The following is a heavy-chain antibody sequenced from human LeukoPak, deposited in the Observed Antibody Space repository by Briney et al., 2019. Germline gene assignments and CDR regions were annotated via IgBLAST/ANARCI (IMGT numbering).Heavy chain of an antibody. CDR3: AKPELRYFDWRLGYYFDY. CDR1: GFTLSSYA. CDR2: ISGSGGST. J-gene: IGHJ4*02. V-gene: IGHV3-23*01. D-gene: IGHD3-9*01. Sequence: GGSLRLSCAASGFTLSSYAMSWVRQAPGKGLEWVSAISGSGGSTYYADSVKGRFTISRDNSKNTLYLQMNSLRAEDTAVYYCAKPELRYFDWRLGYYFDYWGQGTLVTVSS.